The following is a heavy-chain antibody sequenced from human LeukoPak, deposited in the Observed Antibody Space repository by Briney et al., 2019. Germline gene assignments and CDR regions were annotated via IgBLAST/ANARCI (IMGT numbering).Heavy chain of an antibody. CDR1: GGSLSGYY. J-gene: IGHJ4*02. CDR2: INHSGST. V-gene: IGHV4-34*01. Sequence: SETLSLTCAVYGGSLSGYYWSWIRQPPGKGLEWIGEINHSGSTNYNPSLKSRVTISVDTSKNQFSLKLSSVTAADTAVYYCARGHRGYFDYWGQGTLVTVSS. CDR3: ARGHRGYFDY.